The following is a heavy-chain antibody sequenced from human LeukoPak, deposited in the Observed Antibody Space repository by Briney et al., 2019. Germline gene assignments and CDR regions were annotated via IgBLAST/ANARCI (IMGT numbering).Heavy chain of an antibody. CDR3: ARGVYSSSSMVGYYYYYMDV. J-gene: IGHJ6*03. CDR2: INPNSGGT. D-gene: IGHD6-6*01. Sequence: ASVKVSCKASGYTFTGYYMHWVRQAPGQGLEWMGWINPNSGGTNYAQKFQGRVTMTRDTSTSTAYMELRSLRSDDTAVYYCARGVYSSSSMVGYYYYYMDVWGKGTMVTVSS. V-gene: IGHV1-2*02. CDR1: GYTFTGYY.